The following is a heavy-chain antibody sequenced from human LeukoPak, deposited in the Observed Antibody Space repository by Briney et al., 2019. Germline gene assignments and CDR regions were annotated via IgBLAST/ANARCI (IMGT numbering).Heavy chain of an antibody. CDR2: ISGSGGST. D-gene: IGHD3-10*01. J-gene: IGHJ5*02. V-gene: IGHV3-23*01. CDR3: AKAYGSGSYLNWFDP. Sequence: GGSLRLSCAASGFTFSSYAMSWVRQAPGKGLEWVSAISGSGGSTYYADSVKGRFTISRDNSKNTLYLQMNSLRAEDTAVYYCAKAYGSGSYLNWFDPWGQGTLVTVSS. CDR1: GFTFSSYA.